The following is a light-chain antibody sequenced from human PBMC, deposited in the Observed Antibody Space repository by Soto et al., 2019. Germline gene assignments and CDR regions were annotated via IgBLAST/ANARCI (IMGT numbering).Light chain of an antibody. CDR3: QQFGSSIT. CDR1: QSVSSSS. CDR2: GAS. Sequence: ELVVTQSPGTLSLSPGERATLSCRASQSVSSSSLAWYRQKPGQAPRLLIYGASSRATGISDRFSGSGSGTDFTLTISRLEPEDFAVYYCQQFGSSITFGPGTKVDIK. V-gene: IGKV3-20*01. J-gene: IGKJ3*01.